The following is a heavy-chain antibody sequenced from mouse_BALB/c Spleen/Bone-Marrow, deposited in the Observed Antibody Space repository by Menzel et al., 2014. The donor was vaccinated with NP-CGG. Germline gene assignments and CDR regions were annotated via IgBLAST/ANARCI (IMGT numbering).Heavy chain of an antibody. CDR1: GYAFSTYW. Sequence: QVQLKQSGAELVRPGSSVKISCKASGYAFSTYWMNWVKQRPGQGLEWIGQIYPGDGDTNYNGKFKGKATLTADRSSSTASMQLSSLTSEDSAVYFCARMGFSFDYWGQGTTLTVSS. J-gene: IGHJ2*01. CDR3: ARMGFSFDY. D-gene: IGHD3-1*01. CDR2: IYPGDGDT. V-gene: IGHV1-80*01.